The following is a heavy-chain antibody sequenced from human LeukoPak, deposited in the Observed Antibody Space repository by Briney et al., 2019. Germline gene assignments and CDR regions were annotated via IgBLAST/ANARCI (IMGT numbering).Heavy chain of an antibody. CDR1: GGSISSSTYY. Sequence: SETLSLTCTVSGGSISSSTYYWVWLRQPPGKGLKWIGSIYYSGSTSYNPSLKSRVTISVDTSKNQFSLKLDSVTAADTAVYYCARNASDSGTSYFDYWGQGTLVTVSS. J-gene: IGHJ4*02. CDR2: IYYSGST. V-gene: IGHV4-39*01. D-gene: IGHD1-26*01. CDR3: ARNASDSGTSYFDY.